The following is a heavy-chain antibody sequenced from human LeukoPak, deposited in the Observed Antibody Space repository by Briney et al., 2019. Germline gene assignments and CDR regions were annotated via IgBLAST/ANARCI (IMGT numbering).Heavy chain of an antibody. CDR2: IYYSGST. CDR1: GGSISSHY. D-gene: IGHD5-18*01. CDR3: ARARKQLWGSLYYHMDV. Sequence: SETLSLTCTVSGGSISSHYWSWIRQPPGKGLEWIGHIYYSGSTNYNPPLKSRVIISVDTSKNQFSLKLSSVTAAGTAGYYCARARKQLWGSLYYHMDVWGKGTTVTVSS. J-gene: IGHJ6*03. V-gene: IGHV4-59*11.